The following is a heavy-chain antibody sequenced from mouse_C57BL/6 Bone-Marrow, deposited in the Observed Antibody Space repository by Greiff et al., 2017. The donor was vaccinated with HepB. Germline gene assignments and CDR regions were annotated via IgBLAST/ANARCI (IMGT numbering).Heavy chain of an antibody. J-gene: IGHJ2*01. CDR3: AREGGLTGAFDY. V-gene: IGHV1-26*01. D-gene: IGHD4-1*01. Sequence: VQLQQSGPELVKPGASVKISCKASGYTFTDYYMNWVKQSHGKSLEWSGDINPNNGGTSYNQKFKGKATLTVDKSSSTAYMELRSLTSEDSAVYYCAREGGLTGAFDYWGQGTTLTVSS. CDR2: INPNNGGT. CDR1: GYTFTDYY.